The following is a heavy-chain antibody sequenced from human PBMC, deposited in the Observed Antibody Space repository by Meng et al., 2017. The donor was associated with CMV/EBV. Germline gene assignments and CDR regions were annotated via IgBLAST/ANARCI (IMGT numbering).Heavy chain of an antibody. J-gene: IGHJ4*02. D-gene: IGHD1-26*01. V-gene: IGHV4-59*01. CDR3: ARGSLSVSAVDY. CDR1: GGSISSYY. Sequence: GSLRLSCTVSGGSISSYYWNWIRQPPGKGLEWIGYIYYSGSTNYNPSLKSRVTISVDTSKNQFSLKLSSVTAADTAVYYCARGSLSVSAVDYWGQGTLVTVSS. CDR2: IYYSGST.